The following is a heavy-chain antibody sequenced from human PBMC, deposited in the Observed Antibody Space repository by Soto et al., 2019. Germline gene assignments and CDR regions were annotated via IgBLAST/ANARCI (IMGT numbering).Heavy chain of an antibody. CDR1: GYTIRNFG. CDR2: IRAYTANA. V-gene: IGHV1-18*01. J-gene: IGHJ4*02. Sequence: SLTLCCRPSGYTIRNFGMIVAEPAPGKGVECLGCIRAYTANANDAQNPQGRFNMTEETSTSTAYLELRSMRSDDTAVYYCARENSYFDYWGPGTLVTVS. CDR3: ARENSYFDY.